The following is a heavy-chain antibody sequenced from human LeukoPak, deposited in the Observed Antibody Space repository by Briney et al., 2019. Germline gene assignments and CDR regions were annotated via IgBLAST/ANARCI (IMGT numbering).Heavy chain of an antibody. V-gene: IGHV1-2*02. CDR2: INPKSGGT. CDR3: ARDEIARLGSGVDY. J-gene: IGHJ4*02. D-gene: IGHD3-3*01. CDR1: GYTYTYYY. Sequence: ASVKVSCKASGYTYTYYYLHWVRQAPGQGLEWMGWINPKSGGTNYAQQFQGRVTMTRDTSIKTAYMELNRLRSDDTAVYYCARDEIARLGSGVDYWGQGTLVTVSS.